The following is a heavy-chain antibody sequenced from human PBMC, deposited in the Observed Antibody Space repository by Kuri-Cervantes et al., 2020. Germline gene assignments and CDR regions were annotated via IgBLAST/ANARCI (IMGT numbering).Heavy chain of an antibody. J-gene: IGHJ6*02. CDR1: GFTFSSYG. CDR3: ARVIAARRRYYYYGMDV. V-gene: IGHV3-30*03. Sequence: GESLKISCAASGFTFSSYGMHWVRQAPGKGLEWVAVISYDGSNKYYADSVKGRFTISRDNSKNTLYLQMNSLRAEDTAVYYCARVIAARRRYYYYGMDVWGQGTTVTVSS. CDR2: ISYDGSNK. D-gene: IGHD6-6*01.